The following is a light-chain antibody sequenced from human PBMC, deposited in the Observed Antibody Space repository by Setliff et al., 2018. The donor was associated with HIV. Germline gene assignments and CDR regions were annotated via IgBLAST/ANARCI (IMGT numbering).Light chain of an antibody. V-gene: IGLV2-14*03. J-gene: IGLJ1*01. CDR2: DAS. Sequence: LTQPASVSGSPGQAITISCTGTSDDIGRYYYVSWYQQLPGKAPKLIMYDASHRPSGVSTRFSGSKSGDTASLTISGLQAEDEAHYYCTSYTINTLYVFGSGTKVTVL. CDR1: SDDIGRYYY. CDR3: TSYTINTLYV.